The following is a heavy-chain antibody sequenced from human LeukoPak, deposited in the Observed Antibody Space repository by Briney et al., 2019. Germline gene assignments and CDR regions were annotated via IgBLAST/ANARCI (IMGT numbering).Heavy chain of an antibody. CDR3: AKDPETPDDYGDYGGGY. Sequence: GGSLRLSCAASGFTFDDYARHWVRQAPGKGLEWVALISGDGGSTYYADSVKGRFTISRDNSKNSLYLQMNSLRTEDTALYYCAKDPETPDDYGDYGGGYWGQGTLATVSS. CDR2: ISGDGGST. CDR1: GFTFDDYA. V-gene: IGHV3-43*02. D-gene: IGHD4-17*01. J-gene: IGHJ4*02.